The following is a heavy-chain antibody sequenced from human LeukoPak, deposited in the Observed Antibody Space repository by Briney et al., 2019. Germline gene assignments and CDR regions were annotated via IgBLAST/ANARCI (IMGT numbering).Heavy chain of an antibody. CDR3: ARGETATTATTPWGAFDI. CDR1: GGTFSSYA. CDR2: IIPIFGTA. D-gene: IGHD1-7*01. Sequence: GASVKVSCKASGGTFSSYAISWVRQAPGQGLEWMGGIIPIFGTANYAQKFQGRVTITTDESTSTAYMELSSLRSEDTAVYYCARGETATTATTPWGAFDIWGQGTMVTVSS. V-gene: IGHV1-69*05. J-gene: IGHJ3*02.